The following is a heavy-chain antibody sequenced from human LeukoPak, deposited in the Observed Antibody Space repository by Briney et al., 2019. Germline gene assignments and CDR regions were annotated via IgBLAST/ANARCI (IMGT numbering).Heavy chain of an antibody. Sequence: TSETLSLTCTVSGGSISSSSYYWGWIRQPPGQGLEWIGSIYYSGSTYYNPSLKSRVTISVDTSKNQFSLELSSVTAADTAVYYCARFGMEAFDIWGQGTMVTVSS. J-gene: IGHJ3*02. CDR1: GGSISSSSYY. D-gene: IGHD1-1*01. CDR2: IYYSGST. CDR3: ARFGMEAFDI. V-gene: IGHV4-39*01.